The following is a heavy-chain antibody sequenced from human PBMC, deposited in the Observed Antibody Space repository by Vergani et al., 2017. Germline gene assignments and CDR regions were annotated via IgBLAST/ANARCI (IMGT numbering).Heavy chain of an antibody. D-gene: IGHD6-19*01. Sequence: QVQLVQSGAEVKKPGASVKVSCKASGYTFTGYYMHWVRQAPGQGLEWMGWINPNSGGTNYAQKFQGRVTMTRDTSISTAYMELSRLRSDDTAVYYCARVRDFWDIAVAGPNWFDPWGQGTLVTVSS. CDR3: ARVRDFWDIAVAGPNWFDP. V-gene: IGHV1-2*02. J-gene: IGHJ5*02. CDR1: GYTFTGYY. CDR2: INPNSGGT.